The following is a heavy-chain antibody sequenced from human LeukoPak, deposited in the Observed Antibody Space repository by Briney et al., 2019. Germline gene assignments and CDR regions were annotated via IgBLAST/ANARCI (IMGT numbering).Heavy chain of an antibody. CDR1: GSSFTSYW. Sequence: GESLKISCQGSGSSFTSYWIGWVRQLPGKGLEWMGIIYPGDSDTRYSPSFQGQVTISADKSISTAYLQWSSLKASDTAMYYCARRLYCSGGSCYDSMEAFDIWGQGTMVTVSS. V-gene: IGHV5-51*01. CDR3: ARRLYCSGGSCYDSMEAFDI. D-gene: IGHD2-15*01. J-gene: IGHJ3*02. CDR2: IYPGDSDT.